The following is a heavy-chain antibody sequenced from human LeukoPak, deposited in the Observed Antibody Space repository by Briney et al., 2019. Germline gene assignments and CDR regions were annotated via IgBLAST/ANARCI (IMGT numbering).Heavy chain of an antibody. CDR2: INTNTGNP. Sequence: GASVKVSCKVSGYTLTELSMHWVRQAPGQGFEWMGWINTNTGNPRYGQGFTGRFVFSLDTSVSTAYLQISSLKAEDTAVYFCARTRIPFYFGSGSPDYWGQGTLVTVSS. V-gene: IGHV7-4-1*02. D-gene: IGHD3-10*01. CDR3: ARTRIPFYFGSGSPDY. CDR1: GYTLTELS. J-gene: IGHJ4*02.